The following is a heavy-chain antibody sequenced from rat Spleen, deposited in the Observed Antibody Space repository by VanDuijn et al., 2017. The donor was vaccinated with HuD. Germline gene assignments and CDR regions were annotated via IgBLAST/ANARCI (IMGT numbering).Heavy chain of an antibody. J-gene: IGHJ3*01. CDR3: ATGGDNKYRFAY. CDR1: GFTFSDYN. D-gene: IGHD1-5*01. Sequence: EVHLVESGGGLVQPGRSLKLSCAASGFTFSDYNMAWVRQAPKTGLEWVATIIYDGSRTYYRDSEKGRFPMFRDNAKSTLYLQMDSLRSEDTATYYGATGGDNKYRFAYWGQGTLVTVSA. V-gene: IGHV5S10*01. CDR2: IIYDGSRT.